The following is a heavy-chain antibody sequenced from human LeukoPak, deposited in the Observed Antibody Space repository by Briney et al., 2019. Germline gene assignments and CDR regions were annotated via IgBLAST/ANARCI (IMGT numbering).Heavy chain of an antibody. CDR3: ARPPTTVSPRDY. CDR1: GFTFSDYY. V-gene: IGHV3-11*04. J-gene: IGHJ4*02. D-gene: IGHD4-11*01. Sequence: GGSLRLSCSASGFTFSDYYMRWIRQAPGKGREWVSYISSSGSTIYYADSVKGRFTISRDNAKNSLYLQMNSLRAEDTAVYYCARPPTTVSPRDYWGQGTLVTVSS. CDR2: ISSSGSTI.